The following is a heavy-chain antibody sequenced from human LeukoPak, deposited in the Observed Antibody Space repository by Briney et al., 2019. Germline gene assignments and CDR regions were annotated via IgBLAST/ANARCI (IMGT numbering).Heavy chain of an antibody. J-gene: IGHJ6*03. CDR1: GGSISSYY. CDR3: ARRAYYYESSGYSLTAYYYMDV. D-gene: IGHD3-22*01. CDR2: MCYSWST. Sequence: AETLSLTCTVSGGSISSYYWSWIRQPPGKGLEWIGYMCYSWSTNYNPSRKSRVTISVDTSKNQFSLQRSSVTAADTAVYYCARRAYYYESSGYSLTAYYYMDVWGKGTTVTVSS. V-gene: IGHV4-59*01.